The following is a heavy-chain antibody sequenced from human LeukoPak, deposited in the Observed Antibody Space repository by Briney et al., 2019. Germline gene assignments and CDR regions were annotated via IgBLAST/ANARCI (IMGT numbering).Heavy chain of an antibody. Sequence: SVKVSCKASAGSFSSYAISWVRQAPGQGLEWMGRIIPILGIANYAQKFQGRVTITADKSTSTAYMELSSLRSEDTAVYYCARDLTRDEYYYYGMDVWGQGTTVTVSS. CDR2: IIPILGIA. J-gene: IGHJ6*02. CDR1: AGSFSSYA. V-gene: IGHV1-69*04. CDR3: ARDLTRDEYYYYGMDV.